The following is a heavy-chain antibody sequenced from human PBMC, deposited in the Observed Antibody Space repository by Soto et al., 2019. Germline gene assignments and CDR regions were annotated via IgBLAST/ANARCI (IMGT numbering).Heavy chain of an antibody. V-gene: IGHV4-39*01. Sequence: PSETLSLTCTVSGGSISSSSYYWGWIRQPPGKGLEWIGSIYYSGSTYYNPSLKSRVTISVDTSKNQFSLKLSSVTAADTAVYYCARLFRPWYFDYWGQGTLVT. J-gene: IGHJ4*02. CDR2: IYYSGST. CDR1: GGSISSSSYY. CDR3: ARLFRPWYFDY.